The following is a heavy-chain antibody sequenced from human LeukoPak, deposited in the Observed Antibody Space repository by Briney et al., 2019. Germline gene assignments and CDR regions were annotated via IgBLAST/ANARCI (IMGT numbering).Heavy chain of an antibody. CDR3: ARHDWFDP. CDR1: GFTVSNDY. Sequence: PGGSLRLSCAVSGFTVSNDYMSWVRQAPGKGLEWVSVLYSDGRTYYADSVKGRFTISRDNSKNTLYLQMNSLRAEDTAVYYCARHDWFDPWGQGTLSPSPQ. J-gene: IGHJ5*02. CDR2: LYSDGRT. V-gene: IGHV3-53*01.